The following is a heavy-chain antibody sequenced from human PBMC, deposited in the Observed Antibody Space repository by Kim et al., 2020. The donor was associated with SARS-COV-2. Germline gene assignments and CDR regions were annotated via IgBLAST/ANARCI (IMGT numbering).Heavy chain of an antibody. D-gene: IGHD3-3*01. CDR3: ARQGITIFGVVRNMDV. Sequence: GESLKISCKGSGYSFTSYWISWVRQMPGKGLEWMGRIDPSDSYTNYSPSFQGHVTISADKSISTAYLQWSSLKASDTAMYYCARQGITIFGVVRNMDVWGQGTTVTVSS. V-gene: IGHV5-10-1*01. J-gene: IGHJ6*02. CDR2: IDPSDSYT. CDR1: GYSFTSYW.